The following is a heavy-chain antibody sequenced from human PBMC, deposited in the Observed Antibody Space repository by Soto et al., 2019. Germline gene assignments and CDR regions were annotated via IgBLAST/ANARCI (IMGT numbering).Heavy chain of an antibody. V-gene: IGHV1-46*01. Sequence: SVKVSCKASGYTFTSYCMHWVRQAPGQGLEWMGIINPSGGSTSYAQKFQGRVTMTRDTSTSTVYMELSSLRSEDTAVYYCARAMSIAVADSAFDIWGQGTMVTVSS. J-gene: IGHJ3*02. CDR1: GYTFTSYC. CDR2: INPSGGST. CDR3: ARAMSIAVADSAFDI. D-gene: IGHD6-19*01.